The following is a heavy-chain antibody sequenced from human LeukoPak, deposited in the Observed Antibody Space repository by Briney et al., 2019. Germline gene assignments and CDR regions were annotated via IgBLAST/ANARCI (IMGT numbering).Heavy chain of an antibody. D-gene: IGHD1-26*01. CDR2: ISGSGGST. J-gene: IGHJ4*02. V-gene: IGHV3-23*01. CDR1: GFTFSSYA. CDR3: AKATSYSGSYGLYDY. Sequence: GGSLRLSCAASGFTFSSYAMSWVCQAPGKGLEWVSAISGSGGSTYYADSVKGRFTISRDNSKNTLYLQMNSLRAEDTAVYYCAKATSYSGSYGLYDYWGQGTLVTVSS.